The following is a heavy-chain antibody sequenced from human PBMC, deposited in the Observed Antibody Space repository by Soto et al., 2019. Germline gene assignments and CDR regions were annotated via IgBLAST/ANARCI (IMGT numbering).Heavy chain of an antibody. CDR2: VSFSGSK. J-gene: IGHJ5*02. V-gene: IGHV4-39*01. CDR3: ARGSTGQGRDWVDP. CDR1: GDSVSNSGYY. Sequence: SETLSLTCTVSGDSVSNSGYYWGWIRQSPGTRLEWIGSVSFSGSKYYNPSLRSRVTFSVDTSKTLISLKLRSVTAADTAVYYCARGSTGQGRDWVDPWAQGTQVTVSS. D-gene: IGHD6-13*01.